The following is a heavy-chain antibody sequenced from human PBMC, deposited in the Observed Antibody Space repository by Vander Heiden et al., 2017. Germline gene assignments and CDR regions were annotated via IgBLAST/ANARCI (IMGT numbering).Heavy chain of an antibody. J-gene: IGHJ5*02. CDR1: GGSISSSSYY. Sequence: LQLQESGPGLVKPSETLSLTCTVSGGSISSSSYYWGWIRQPPGKGLEWIGSIYYSGSNYYNPSIKRRVTIAVDTSKNQFALKLSSVTAAETAVYYCARKDPDYDVWSGYYGGGFDPWGQGTLVTVSS. CDR3: ARKDPDYDVWSGYYGGGFDP. CDR2: IYYSGSN. V-gene: IGHV4-39*01. D-gene: IGHD3-3*01.